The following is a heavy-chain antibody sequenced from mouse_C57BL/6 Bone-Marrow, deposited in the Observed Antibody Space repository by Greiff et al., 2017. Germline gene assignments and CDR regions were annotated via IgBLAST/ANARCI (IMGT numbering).Heavy chain of an antibody. D-gene: IGHD1-1*01. CDR1: GYTFTDYN. V-gene: IGHV1-22*01. CDR3: ARGYGSTNFDY. J-gene: IGHJ2*01. CDR2: INPNNGGT. Sequence: EVKLVESGPELVKPGASVKMSCKASGYTFTDYNMHWVKQSHGKSLEWIGYINPNNGGTSYNQKFKGKATLTVNKSSSTAYMELRSLTSEDSAVYYCARGYGSTNFDYWGQGTTLTVSS.